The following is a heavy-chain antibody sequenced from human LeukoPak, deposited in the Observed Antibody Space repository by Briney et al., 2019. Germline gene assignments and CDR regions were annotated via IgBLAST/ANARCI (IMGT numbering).Heavy chain of an antibody. Sequence: SETLSLTCTVSGGSISSSSYYWGWLRQPPGKGLEWLGSIYYSGSTYYNPSLKSRVTISVDTSKNQFSLKLSSVTAADTAVYYCARAVGRRVGGYFDYWGQGTLVTVSS. J-gene: IGHJ4*02. V-gene: IGHV4-39*07. CDR1: GGSISSSSYY. D-gene: IGHD3-16*01. CDR3: ARAVGRRVGGYFDY. CDR2: IYYSGST.